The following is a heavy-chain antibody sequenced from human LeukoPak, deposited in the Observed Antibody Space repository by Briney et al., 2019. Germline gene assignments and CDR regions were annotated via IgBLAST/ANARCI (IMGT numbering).Heavy chain of an antibody. D-gene: IGHD2-15*01. J-gene: IGHJ4*02. V-gene: IGHV3-30*18. CDR1: GLPFSSYA. CDR2: ISYDGSIE. CDR3: AKSKFSCIGNNCYPPDY. Sequence: QPGRFLRLSCAASGLPFSSYAMHWVRQAPGKGLEWVALISYDGSIESYADSVKGRFTISRDNSKNTLYLQVNSLRAEDTAVYYCAKSKFSCIGNNCYPPDYWGQGTLVTVSS.